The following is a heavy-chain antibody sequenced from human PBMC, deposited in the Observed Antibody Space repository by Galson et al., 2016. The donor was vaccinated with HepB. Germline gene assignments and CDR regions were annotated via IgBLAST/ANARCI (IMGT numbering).Heavy chain of an antibody. CDR2: INPGNGDT. D-gene: IGHD1-26*01. J-gene: IGHJ4*02. V-gene: IGHV1-3*01. CDR1: GYTFTNYA. Sequence: SVKVSCKAPGYTFTNYAMHWVRQAPGQRLEWMGWINPGNGDTKYSQKFQGRVTISRDPSASTAYMELSSLISEDTAVYYCAREGSYYTLDYWGQGTLVTVSS. CDR3: AREGSYYTLDY.